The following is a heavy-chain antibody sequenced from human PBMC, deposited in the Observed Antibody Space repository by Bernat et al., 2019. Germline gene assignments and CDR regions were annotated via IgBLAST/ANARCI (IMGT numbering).Heavy chain of an antibody. CDR1: GGSISSSSYY. CDR2: IYYSGST. Sequence: QLQLQESGPGLVKPSETLSLTCTVSGGSISSSSYYWGWIRQPPGKGLEWIGGIYYSGSTYYNPSLKSRVTISVDTSKNQFSLKLSSVTAADTAVYYCARWVRGEFDYWGQGTLVTVSS. V-gene: IGHV4-39*01. D-gene: IGHD3-10*01. CDR3: ARWVRGEFDY. J-gene: IGHJ4*02.